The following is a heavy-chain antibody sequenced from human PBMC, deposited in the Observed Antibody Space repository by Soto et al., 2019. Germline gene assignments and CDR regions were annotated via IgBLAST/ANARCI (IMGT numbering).Heavy chain of an antibody. D-gene: IGHD6-13*01. J-gene: IGHJ4*02. V-gene: IGHV3-23*01. CDR3: AKIRSIAAAFSDY. CDR2: ISVPGAST. Sequence: EGTLRLSGAASGLTFRGSAMSWVRPAPGKGLDWLSSISVPGASTYYADSVQGRFTVSRDNSKDTFFLEMNSLRAEDTAVYFCAKIRSIAAAFSDYWGQGTLVTFSS. CDR1: GLTFRGSA.